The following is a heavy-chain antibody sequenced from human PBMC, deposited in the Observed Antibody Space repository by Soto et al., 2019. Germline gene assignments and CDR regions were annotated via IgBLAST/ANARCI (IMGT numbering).Heavy chain of an antibody. V-gene: IGHV3-53*01. CDR3: TRDGRGLGRLSLFEY. CDR2: IYSGETT. J-gene: IGHJ4*02. CDR1: GFNVNSDY. D-gene: IGHD2-21*02. Sequence: LRVSFAASGFNVNSDYMNWVRQTPGKGLEWVASIYSGETTYYADSVRGRFTISSDKSKNTLYFQLSSLRIEDTAVYYFTRDGRGLGRLSLFEYWGQGVLVTVSS.